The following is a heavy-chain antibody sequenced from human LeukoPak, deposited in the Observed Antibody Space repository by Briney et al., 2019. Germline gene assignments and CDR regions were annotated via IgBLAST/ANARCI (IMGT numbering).Heavy chain of an antibody. Sequence: GGSLRLPCAVSGFTFSSYAMSWVRQAPGKGLEWVSAISGSGGSTYYADSVKGRFTISRDNSKNTLYLQMNSLRAEDTAVYYCAKRWFGEGLWFDPWGQGTLVTVSS. J-gene: IGHJ5*02. CDR1: GFTFSSYA. CDR2: ISGSGGST. V-gene: IGHV3-23*01. CDR3: AKRWFGEGLWFDP. D-gene: IGHD3-10*01.